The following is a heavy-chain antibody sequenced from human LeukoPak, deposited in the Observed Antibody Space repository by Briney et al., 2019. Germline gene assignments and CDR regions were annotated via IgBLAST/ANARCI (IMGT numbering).Heavy chain of an antibody. CDR2: IYSGGRT. J-gene: IGHJ3*01. V-gene: IGHV3-66*01. CDR3: ARAPMDVVIVLDAFDV. CDR1: GFSVRSNN. Sequence: GGSLRLSCAASGFSVRSNNMSWVRQAPGKGLEWVSVIYSGGRTYYADSVRGRFTISGDNSKNTIYLQMNSLRVEDTAVYYCARAPMDVVIVLDAFDVWGQGTMVTVSS. D-gene: IGHD2-2*03.